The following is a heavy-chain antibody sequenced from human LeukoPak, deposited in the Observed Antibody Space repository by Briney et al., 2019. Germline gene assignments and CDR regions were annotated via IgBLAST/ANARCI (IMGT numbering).Heavy chain of an antibody. CDR3: ATQQLAAWFDP. J-gene: IGHJ5*02. CDR2: IIPIFGTA. Sequence: SVKVSRKASGGTFSSYAISWVRQAPGQGLEWMGGIIPIFGTANYAQKFQGRVTMTEDTSTDTAYMELSSLRSEDTAVYYCATQQLAAWFDPWGQGTLVTVSS. V-gene: IGHV1-69*06. CDR1: GGTFSSYA. D-gene: IGHD6-6*01.